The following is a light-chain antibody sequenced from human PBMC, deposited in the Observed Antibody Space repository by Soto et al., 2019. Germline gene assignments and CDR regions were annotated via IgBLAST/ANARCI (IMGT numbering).Light chain of an antibody. CDR3: QQYDSYPYT. CDR2: GAS. J-gene: IGKJ2*01. Sequence: DIQMTQSPSTLSASVGDRVTITCRATQNIHNWLAWYQQKPGKAPNLLIFGASSLQSGASSRFSGSGSGTEFTLTISSLQPDDFATYYCQQYDSYPYTFGQGTRLEIK. CDR1: QNIHNW. V-gene: IGKV1-5*01.